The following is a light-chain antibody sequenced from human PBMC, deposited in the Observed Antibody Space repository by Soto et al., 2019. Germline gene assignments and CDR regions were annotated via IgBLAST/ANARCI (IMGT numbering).Light chain of an antibody. Sequence: DIQMTQSPSSLSASVGDRVIITCRASQTISTYLNWYQQKPGKAPNLLIYTASTLQRGVPSRFSGSGSWTDFTLTISSLQREDFATYFCQQSSRTPYTFGQGTKLDIK. V-gene: IGKV1-39*01. CDR2: TAS. J-gene: IGKJ2*01. CDR1: QTISTY. CDR3: QQSSRTPYT.